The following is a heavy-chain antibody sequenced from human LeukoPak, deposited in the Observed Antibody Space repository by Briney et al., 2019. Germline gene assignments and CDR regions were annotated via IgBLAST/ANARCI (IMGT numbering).Heavy chain of an antibody. D-gene: IGHD3-3*01. J-gene: IGHJ3*01. CDR2: ISGNGDTT. Sequence: GGSLRLSCAGSGFTFSNYAMSWVRQAPGKGLEWVSVISGNGDTTYYQDSVKGRFTFSSENSKNTLYLQMNSLRAEETAIYYCGKNYRGSGYFFDVWGQGTIVAVSS. CDR1: GFTFSNYA. CDR3: GKNYRGSGYFFDV. V-gene: IGHV3-23*01.